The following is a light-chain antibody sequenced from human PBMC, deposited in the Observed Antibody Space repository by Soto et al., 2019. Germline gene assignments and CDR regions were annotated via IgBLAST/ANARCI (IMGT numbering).Light chain of an antibody. CDR2: DAS. CDR1: QGVSSS. J-gene: IGKJ5*01. Sequence: EIVLTQSPATLSLSLGESAPISCLASQGVSSSLAWYQRKPGQAPRLLIYDASNRATGIPARFSGSGSGTDFTLTISSLEPEDFAVYYCQQRSNWRSITFGQGTRLEIK. CDR3: QQRSNWRSIT. V-gene: IGKV3-11*01.